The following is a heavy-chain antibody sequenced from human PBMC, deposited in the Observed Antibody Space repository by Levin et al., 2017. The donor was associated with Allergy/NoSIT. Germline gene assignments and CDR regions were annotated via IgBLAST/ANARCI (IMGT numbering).Heavy chain of an antibody. D-gene: IGHD4-17*01. CDR1: GGSISSYY. J-gene: IGHJ3*02. Sequence: SETLSLTCTVSGGSISSYYWSWIRQPPGKGLEWIGYIYYSGSTNYNPSLKSRVTISVDTSKNQFSLKLSSVTAADTAVYYCARGGDYGDHDAFDIWGQGTMVTVSS. CDR2: IYYSGST. CDR3: ARGGDYGDHDAFDI. V-gene: IGHV4-59*01.